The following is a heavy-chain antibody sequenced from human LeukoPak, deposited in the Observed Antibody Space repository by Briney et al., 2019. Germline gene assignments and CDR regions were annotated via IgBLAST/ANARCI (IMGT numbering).Heavy chain of an antibody. CDR2: IYYSGST. D-gene: IGHD3-22*01. CDR1: GGSISSYY. J-gene: IGHJ3*02. CDR3: ARDKDPGFDYYDSSGYYGLGAFDI. V-gene: IGHV4-59*01. Sequence: SETLSLTFTVSGGSISSYYWSWIRQPPGKGLECIGYIYYSGSTNYNPSLKSRVTISVDTSKNQFSLKLSSVTAADTAVYYCARDKDPGFDYYDSSGYYGLGAFDIWGQGTMVTVSS.